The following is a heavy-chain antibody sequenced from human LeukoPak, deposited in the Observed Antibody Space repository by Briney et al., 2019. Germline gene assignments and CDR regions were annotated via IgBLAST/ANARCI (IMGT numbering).Heavy chain of an antibody. CDR2: IYYSGST. Sequence: PSETLSLTCTVSGGSISSYYWSWIRQPPGKGLEWIGYIYYSGSTNYNPSLKSRVTISVDTSKNQFPLKLSSVTAADTAVYYCARGDGICLDYWGQGTLVTVSS. D-gene: IGHD2-15*01. CDR1: GGSISSYY. J-gene: IGHJ4*02. CDR3: ARGDGICLDY. V-gene: IGHV4-59*01.